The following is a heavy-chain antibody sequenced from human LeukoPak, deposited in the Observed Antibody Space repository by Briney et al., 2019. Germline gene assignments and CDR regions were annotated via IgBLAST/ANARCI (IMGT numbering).Heavy chain of an antibody. V-gene: IGHV1-46*01. CDR1: GYTFTSYY. CDR3: ARVSFRKGLLEDPHIHYGMDV. D-gene: IGHD3-22*01. J-gene: IGHJ6*02. Sequence: GASVKVSCKASGYTFTSYYMHWVRQAPGQGLEWMGIINPSGGSTSYAQKFQGRVTMTRDTSTSTVYMELSSLRSEDTAVYYCARVSFRKGLLEDPHIHYGMDVWGQGTTVTVSS. CDR2: INPSGGST.